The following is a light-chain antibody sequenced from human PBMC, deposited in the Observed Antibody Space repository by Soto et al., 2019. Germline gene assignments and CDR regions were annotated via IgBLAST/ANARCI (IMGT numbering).Light chain of an antibody. CDR2: EVS. V-gene: IGLV2-14*01. CDR3: SSFTSSNTLV. CDR1: SSDVGGHKY. Sequence: QSVLTQPASVSGSPGQSLTISCTGTSSDVGGHKYVSWYQQHPGKAPKLMIYEVSNRPSGVSNRFSGSKSGNTASLSISGLQADDEADYYCSSFTSSNTLVFGGGTKLTVL. J-gene: IGLJ2*01.